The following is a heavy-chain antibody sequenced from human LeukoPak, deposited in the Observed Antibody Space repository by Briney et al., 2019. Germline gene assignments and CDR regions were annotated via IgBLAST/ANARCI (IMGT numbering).Heavy chain of an antibody. J-gene: IGHJ3*02. CDR3: ARVGRYYDSSGPYDAFDI. V-gene: IGHV4-59*12. CDR2: IYYSGST. CDR1: GGSISSDY. D-gene: IGHD3-22*01. Sequence: PSEALSLTCTVSGGSISSDYWSWVRQPPGKGLEWIGYIYYSGSTNYNPSLKSRVTVSVDTSKNQFSLKLSSVTAADTAVYYCARVGRYYDSSGPYDAFDIWGQGTMVTVSS.